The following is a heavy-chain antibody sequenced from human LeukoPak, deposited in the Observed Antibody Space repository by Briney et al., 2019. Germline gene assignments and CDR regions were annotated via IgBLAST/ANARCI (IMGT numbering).Heavy chain of an antibody. D-gene: IGHD6-13*01. V-gene: IGHV3-30*04. CDR2: ISYDGSNK. CDR1: GFTFSSYA. Sequence: PGRSLRLSCAASGFTFSSYAMHWVRQAPGKGLEWVAVISYDGSNKYYADSVKGRFTISRDNSKNTLYLQMNSLRAEDTAVYYCARDGAAAGEFDYWGQGTLVTVSS. J-gene: IGHJ4*02. CDR3: ARDGAAAGEFDY.